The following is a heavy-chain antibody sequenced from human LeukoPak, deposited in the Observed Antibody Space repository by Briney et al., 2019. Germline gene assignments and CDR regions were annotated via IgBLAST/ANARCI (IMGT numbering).Heavy chain of an antibody. J-gene: IGHJ5*02. V-gene: IGHV4-39*01. Sequence: SETLSLTCTVSGGSISSSSYYWGWIRQPPGKGLEWIGSIYYSGSTYYNPSLKSRVTISVDTSKNQFSLKLSSVTAADTAVYYCARQHYYDSSGYNWFDPWGQGTLVTVSS. CDR2: IYYSGST. CDR1: GGSISSSSYY. CDR3: ARQHYYDSSGYNWFDP. D-gene: IGHD3-22*01.